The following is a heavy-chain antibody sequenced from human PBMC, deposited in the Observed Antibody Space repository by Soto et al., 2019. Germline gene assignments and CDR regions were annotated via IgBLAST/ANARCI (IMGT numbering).Heavy chain of an antibody. J-gene: IGHJ4*02. D-gene: IGHD3-22*01. CDR1: GGTFSSYA. CDR3: ARDTYYYDRSGYSDY. CDR2: IIPIFGTA. V-gene: IGHV1-69*06. Sequence: QVQLVQSGAEVKKPGSSVKVSCKASGGTFSSYAISWVRQSPGQGLEWMGGIIPIFGTANYAQKFQGRVTITADKSTSTAYKELSSLRSEDTAVYYCARDTYYYDRSGYSDYWGQGTLVTVSS.